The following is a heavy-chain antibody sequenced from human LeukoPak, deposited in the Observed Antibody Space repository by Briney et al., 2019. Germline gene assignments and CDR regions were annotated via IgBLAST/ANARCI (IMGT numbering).Heavy chain of an antibody. CDR2: ISAYNGNT. CDR1: GYTFTSYD. CDR3: ARASQYYYYGMDV. V-gene: IGHV1-18*01. Sequence: ASVKVSCKASGYTFTSYDINWVRQATGQGLEWMGWISAYNGNTNYAQKLQGRVTMTTDTSTSTAYMELRSLRSDDTAVYYCARASQYYYYGMDVWGQGTTVTVSS. J-gene: IGHJ6*02.